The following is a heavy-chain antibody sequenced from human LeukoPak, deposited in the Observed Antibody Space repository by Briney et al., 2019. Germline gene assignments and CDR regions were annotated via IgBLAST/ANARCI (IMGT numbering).Heavy chain of an antibody. Sequence: GGSLRLSCVGSGFTFSSHDMHWVRHPPGQGLEWVSSIGSSGDTFYSASARGRFTIFSENAKNSVYLQMNSLTAGDPALYYCATNVGGPASDWGQGTLVTVSS. J-gene: IGHJ4*02. D-gene: IGHD3-16*01. CDR2: IGSSGDT. V-gene: IGHV3-13*01. CDR1: GFTFSSHD. CDR3: ATNVGGPASD.